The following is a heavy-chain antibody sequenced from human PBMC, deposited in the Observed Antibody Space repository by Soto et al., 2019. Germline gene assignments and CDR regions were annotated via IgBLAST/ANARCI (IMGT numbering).Heavy chain of an antibody. Sequence: GGSLRLSCAASGFTFSSYAMSWVRQAPGKGLEWVSAISGSGGSTYYADSVKGRFTISRDNSKNTLYLQMNSLRAEDTAVYYCAKDLSYSSSFRWFDPWGQGTLVTVSS. J-gene: IGHJ5*02. CDR1: GFTFSSYA. CDR3: AKDLSYSSSFRWFDP. CDR2: ISGSGGST. D-gene: IGHD6-6*01. V-gene: IGHV3-23*01.